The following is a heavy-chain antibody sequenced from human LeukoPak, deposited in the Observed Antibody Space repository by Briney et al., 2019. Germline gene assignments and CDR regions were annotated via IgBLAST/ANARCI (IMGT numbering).Heavy chain of an antibody. CDR3: ARESEGIYDFWSGYRAGGDFDY. CDR2: ISSSSSYI. CDR1: GFTFSSYS. Sequence: PGGSLRLSRAASGFTFSSYSMNWVRQAPGKGLEWISSISSSSSYIYYADSVKGRFTISRDNAKSSLYLQMNSLRAEDTAVYYCARESEGIYDFWSGYRAGGDFDYWGQGTLVTVSS. J-gene: IGHJ4*02. D-gene: IGHD3-3*01. V-gene: IGHV3-21*01.